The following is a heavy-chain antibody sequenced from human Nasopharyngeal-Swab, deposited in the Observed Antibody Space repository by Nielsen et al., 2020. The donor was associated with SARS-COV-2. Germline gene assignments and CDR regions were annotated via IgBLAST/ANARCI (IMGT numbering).Heavy chain of an antibody. CDR2: ISYDGSNK. J-gene: IGHJ4*02. Sequence: GGSLRLSCAASGFTFSSYGMHWVRQAPGKGLEWVAVISYDGSNKYYADSVKGRFTISRDNSKNTLYLQMNSLRAEGTAVFYCAKDASVYGIPYYFDYWGQGTLVTVSS. CDR1: GFTFSSYG. CDR3: AKDASVYGIPYYFDY. V-gene: IGHV3-30*18. D-gene: IGHD2-8*01.